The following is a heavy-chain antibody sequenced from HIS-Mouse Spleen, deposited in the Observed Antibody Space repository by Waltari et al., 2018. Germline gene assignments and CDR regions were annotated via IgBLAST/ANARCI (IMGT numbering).Heavy chain of an antibody. Sequence: QLQLQESGPGLVKPSETLSLTCTVSGGSISSSSYYWGWICQPPGKGLEWIGSIYYSGSTYYNPSLKSRVTISVDTSKNRFSLKLSSVTAADTAVYYCAREIPYSSSWYDWYFDLWGRGTLVTVSS. V-gene: IGHV4-39*07. J-gene: IGHJ2*01. CDR2: IYYSGST. CDR3: AREIPYSSSWYDWYFDL. CDR1: GGSISSSSYY. D-gene: IGHD6-13*01.